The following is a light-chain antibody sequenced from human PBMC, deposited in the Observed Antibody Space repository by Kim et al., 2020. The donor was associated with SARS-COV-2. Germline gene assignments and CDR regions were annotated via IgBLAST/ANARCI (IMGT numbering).Light chain of an antibody. CDR1: QSVSAN. Sequence: SVSPGQRVTLSCRASQSVSANLAWYQQKPGQAPRLLIYGASTRATGVPARFSGSGSGTEFTLTISSLQSEDFAVYYCQQYYDWWTFGQGTKVDIK. CDR2: GAS. CDR3: QQYYDWWT. J-gene: IGKJ1*01. V-gene: IGKV3-15*01.